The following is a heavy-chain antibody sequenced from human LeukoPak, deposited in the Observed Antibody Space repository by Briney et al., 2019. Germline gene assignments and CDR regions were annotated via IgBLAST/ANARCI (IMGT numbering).Heavy chain of an antibody. CDR1: GYTFTSYD. D-gene: IGHD4-23*01. J-gene: IGHJ6*03. V-gene: IGHV1-8*03. CDR2: INPNSGNT. Sequence: ASVKVSCKASGYTFTSYDINWVRQATAQGLEWMGWINPNSGNTGYAQKFQGRVTITRNTSISTAYMELSSLRSEDTAVYYCARGRRVYGGNPNYYYYYMDVWGKGTTVTVSS. CDR3: ARGRRVYGGNPNYYYYYMDV.